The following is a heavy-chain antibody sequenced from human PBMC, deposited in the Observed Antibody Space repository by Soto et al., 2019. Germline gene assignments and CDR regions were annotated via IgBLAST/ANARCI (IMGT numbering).Heavy chain of an antibody. D-gene: IGHD3-22*01. CDR1: GFTFSDYA. Sequence: PGGSLRLSCAASGFTFSDYAMSWVRQAPGKGLEWVSVISGSSGSTDYADSVKGRFTISRDNSKKTLYVQMNSLRAEDTAVYYCAKDKYYFDSSSSGPLDYWGRGTLVTVSS. CDR2: ISGSSGST. V-gene: IGHV3-23*01. J-gene: IGHJ4*02. CDR3: AKDKYYFDSSSSGPLDY.